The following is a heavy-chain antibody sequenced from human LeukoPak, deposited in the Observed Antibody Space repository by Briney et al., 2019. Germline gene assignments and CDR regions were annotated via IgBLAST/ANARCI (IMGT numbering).Heavy chain of an antibody. J-gene: IGHJ4*02. V-gene: IGHV1-2*06. CDR1: GYTFTAFY. CDR2: INPNSGGT. CDR3: ARGYSSSWLDY. D-gene: IGHD6-13*01. Sequence: ASVKVSCKASGYTFTAFYMHWVRQAPGQGLEWMGRINPNSGGTKYAQKFQGSVTMTTDTSIDAAYLELSRLRSDDTAVYYCARGYSSSWLDYWGQGTLVTVSS.